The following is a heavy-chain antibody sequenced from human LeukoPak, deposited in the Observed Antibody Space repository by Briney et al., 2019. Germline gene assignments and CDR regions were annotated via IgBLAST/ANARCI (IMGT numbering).Heavy chain of an antibody. CDR3: ARMDTVVVTGDRVNYYMDV. CDR1: GGSITSSRYY. CDR2: VFYRGRT. J-gene: IGHJ6*03. D-gene: IGHD2-2*03. V-gene: IGHV4-39*07. Sequence: SETLSLTCTVSGGSITSSRYYWGWIRQPPGKRLEWIGNVFYRGRTNDNPSLKSRVTMSVDTSKNQFSLRVSSVTAAGSAVYYCARMDTVVVTGDRVNYYMDVWGKGTTVTVSS.